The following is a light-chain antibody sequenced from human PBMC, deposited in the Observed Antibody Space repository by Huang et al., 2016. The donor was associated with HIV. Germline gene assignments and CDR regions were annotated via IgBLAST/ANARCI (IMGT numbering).Light chain of an antibody. Sequence: DIQMTQSPSSLSASVGDRVTITCQASQDISNYLNWYQQKPGKAPKLLIYDASNLETWVPSRFSGSGSGTDFTFTISSLQPEDNATYYCQQYDNLPLFTFGPGTKVDIK. V-gene: IGKV1-33*01. CDR3: QQYDNLPLFT. CDR2: DAS. CDR1: QDISNY. J-gene: IGKJ3*01.